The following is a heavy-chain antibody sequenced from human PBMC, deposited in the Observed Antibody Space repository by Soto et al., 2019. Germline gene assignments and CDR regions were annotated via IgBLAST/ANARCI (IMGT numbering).Heavy chain of an antibody. CDR1: CYSVSSSDYY. D-gene: IGHD2-15*01. CDR2: MFYSGLT. V-gene: IGHV4-39*01. J-gene: IGHJ6*02. CDR3: APLSVSLSGPYGIHV. Sequence: SETLSLTCSVSCYSVSSSDYYWAWIRQPPGKGLEWIGSMFYSGLTYYNPSLKSRVTLSVDTSKNQFSVRLNSVTAADTAVYYCAPLSVSLSGPYGIHVWGQGTTVTVS.